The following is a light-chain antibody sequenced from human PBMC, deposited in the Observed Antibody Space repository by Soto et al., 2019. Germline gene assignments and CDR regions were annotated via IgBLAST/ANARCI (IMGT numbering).Light chain of an antibody. J-gene: IGKJ4*01. CDR1: QVLSSY. CDR2: GVS. V-gene: IGKV1-9*01. CDR3: QQLNTYPLT. Sequence: DIQLTQSPSFLSASVRDRVTITCRTSQVLSSYLAWYQQKPGKAPKLLIYGVSTLQSGVPSRFSGSGSGTEVTLTLSSLQPEDFATYYCQQLNTYPLTFGGGTKVEIK.